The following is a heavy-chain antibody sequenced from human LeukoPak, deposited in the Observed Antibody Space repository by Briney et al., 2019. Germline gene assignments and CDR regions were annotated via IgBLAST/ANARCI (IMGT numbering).Heavy chain of an antibody. CDR1: GYTFTGYY. V-gene: IGHV1-2*06. D-gene: IGHD6-13*01. Sequence: ASVKVSCKASGYTFTGYYIHWVRQAPGQGLEWMGRINPNSGGTNYAQNVQGRVTMTRDTSISTAHMELSRLGPDDTAVYYCARAKAAAGTDSFDYWGQGTLVTVSS. CDR3: ARAKAAAGTDSFDY. CDR2: INPNSGGT. J-gene: IGHJ4*02.